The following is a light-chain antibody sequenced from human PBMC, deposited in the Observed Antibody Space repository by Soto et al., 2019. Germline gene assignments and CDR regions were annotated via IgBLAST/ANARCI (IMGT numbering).Light chain of an antibody. CDR2: DAS. J-gene: IGKJ4*01. Sequence: DIQMTQSPSSLSASVGDRVTITCQASQDISNYLNWYQQKPGKAPKLLIYDASNLETGVPSRFSGSGSGTDFTFTISSLQPEDIATYYCQQYDNLPPGFGVGTKVEIK. CDR3: QQYDNLPPG. V-gene: IGKV1-33*01. CDR1: QDISNY.